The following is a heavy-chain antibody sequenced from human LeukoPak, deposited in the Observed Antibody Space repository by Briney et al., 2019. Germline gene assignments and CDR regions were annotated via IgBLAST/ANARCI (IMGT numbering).Heavy chain of an antibody. CDR1: GGSISSSNYY. CDR2: IYYSGST. Sequence: SETLSLTYTVSGGSISSSNYYWGWIRQPPGKGLEWIGSIYYSGSTYYNPSLKSRVTVSVDTSKNQFSLKLSSVTAADTAFYYCARHMSYYDFWSGYYGNAFDIWGQGTMVTVSS. D-gene: IGHD3-3*01. CDR3: ARHMSYYDFWSGYYGNAFDI. V-gene: IGHV4-39*01. J-gene: IGHJ3*02.